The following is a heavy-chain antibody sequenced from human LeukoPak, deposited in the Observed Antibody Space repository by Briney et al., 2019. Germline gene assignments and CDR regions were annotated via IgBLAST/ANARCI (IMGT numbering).Heavy chain of an antibody. CDR1: GGSISSYY. J-gene: IGHJ6*03. CDR3: AREERNIVVVPAAQSYYYYYYMDV. V-gene: IGHV4-59*01. Sequence: SETLSLTCTVSGGSISSYYWSWIRQPPGKGLEWIGYIYYSGSTNYKPSLKSRVTISVDTSKNQFSLKLSSVTAADTAVYYCAREERNIVVVPAAQSYYYYYYMDVWGKGTTVTVSS. D-gene: IGHD2-2*01. CDR2: IYYSGST.